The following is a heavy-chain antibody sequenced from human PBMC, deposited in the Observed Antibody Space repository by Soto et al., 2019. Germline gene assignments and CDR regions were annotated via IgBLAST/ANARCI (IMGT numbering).Heavy chain of an antibody. D-gene: IGHD5-12*01. J-gene: IGHJ4*02. Sequence: PSETLSLTCTVSGGSISSGGYYWSWIRQHPGKGLEWIGYIYYSGSTYYNPSLKSRVTISVDTSKNQFSLKLSSVTAADTAVYYCAREVEMATITSYFDYWGQGTLVTVSS. CDR2: IYYSGST. CDR1: GGSISSGGYY. V-gene: IGHV4-31*03. CDR3: AREVEMATITSYFDY.